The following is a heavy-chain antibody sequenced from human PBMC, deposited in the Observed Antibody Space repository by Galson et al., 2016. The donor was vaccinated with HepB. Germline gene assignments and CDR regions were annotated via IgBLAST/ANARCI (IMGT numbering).Heavy chain of an antibody. J-gene: IGHJ4*02. Sequence: SVKVSCKVSGYRFPTYGISWVRQAPGQGLEWRGWISANSGNTYYAQKFQDRVTMTRETSACTVYMDLRSMRSDHTAVYYFARDVQFLFDYWGQGTLVTGSS. CDR1: GYRFPTYG. CDR3: ARDVQFLFDY. D-gene: IGHD5-24*01. CDR2: ISANSGNT. V-gene: IGHV1-18*04.